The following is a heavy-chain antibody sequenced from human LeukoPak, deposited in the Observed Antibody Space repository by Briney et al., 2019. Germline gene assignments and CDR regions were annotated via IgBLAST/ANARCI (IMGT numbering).Heavy chain of an antibody. D-gene: IGHD6-13*01. CDR1: GFTFSNYG. V-gene: IGHV1-69*13. CDR3: ANSIAAAGTFYFDS. J-gene: IGHJ4*02. CDR2: IIPIFGTA. Sequence: EASVKVSCKASGFTFSNYGINWVRQAPGQGLEWMGGIIPIFGTANYAQKFQGRVTITADESTSTAYMELSSLRSEDTAVYYCANSIAAAGTFYFDSWGQGTLVTVSS.